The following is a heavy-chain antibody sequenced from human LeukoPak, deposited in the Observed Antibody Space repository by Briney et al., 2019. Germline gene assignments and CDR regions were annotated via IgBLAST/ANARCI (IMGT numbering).Heavy chain of an antibody. CDR3: TGSRVVVAASRLRDWFDP. V-gene: IGHV1-2*02. J-gene: IGHJ5*02. Sequence: ASVKLSCKASGYTFTGYDLHWGGEAPGQGLGWWGWFNLNSGGTNYTKTFPGRVTLTRDMSITPAYLELGRLRSDDRAVHYFTGSRVVVAASRLRDWFDPWGQGTLVTVSS. CDR1: GYTFTGYD. D-gene: IGHD2-15*01. CDR2: FNLNSGGT.